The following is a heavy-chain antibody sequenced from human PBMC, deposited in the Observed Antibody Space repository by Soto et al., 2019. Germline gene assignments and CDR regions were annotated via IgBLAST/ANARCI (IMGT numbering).Heavy chain of an antibody. CDR1: GGSISSDSYS. D-gene: IGHD4-17*01. V-gene: IGHV4-30-2*01. Sequence: QLQLQESGSGLVKPSQTLSLTCAVSGGSISSDSYSWSWIRQPPGKGLEWIGNIYHSGSTDYNPSLKRRATIQVDKSSNQFSLKLSSVSGADTAVYYCARVPVTIGYGMDVWGQGTTVTVSS. CDR3: ARVPVTIGYGMDV. J-gene: IGHJ6*02. CDR2: IYHSGST.